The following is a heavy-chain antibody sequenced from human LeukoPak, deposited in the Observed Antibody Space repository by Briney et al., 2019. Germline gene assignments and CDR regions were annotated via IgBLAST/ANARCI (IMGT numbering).Heavy chain of an antibody. D-gene: IGHD3-9*01. J-gene: IGHJ3*02. CDR1: GFSFSDYW. Sequence: QAGGSLRLSCAASGFSFSDYWMSWVRQAPGKGLEWVANIKKDGTETYYVDSVKGRFTISRDNAKNSLYLQMNSLRAEDTAVYYCARTHYDILTGYYNVEGADAFDIWGQGTMVTVSS. V-gene: IGHV3-7*01. CDR2: IKKDGTET. CDR3: ARTHYDILTGYYNVEGADAFDI.